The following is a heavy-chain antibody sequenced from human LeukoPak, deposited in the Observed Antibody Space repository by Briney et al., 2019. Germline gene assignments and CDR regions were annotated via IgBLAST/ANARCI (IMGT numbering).Heavy chain of an antibody. CDR1: GFTFSSYG. D-gene: IGHD4-17*01. V-gene: IGHV3-33*06. CDR3: AKPGDDYGDSGYFDY. Sequence: PGRSLRLSCAASGFTFSSYGMHWVRQAPGKGLEWVAVIWYDGSNKYYADSVKGRFTISRDNSKNTLYLQMNSLRAEDTAVYYCAKPGDDYGDSGYFDYWGQGTRVTVSS. J-gene: IGHJ4*02. CDR2: IWYDGSNK.